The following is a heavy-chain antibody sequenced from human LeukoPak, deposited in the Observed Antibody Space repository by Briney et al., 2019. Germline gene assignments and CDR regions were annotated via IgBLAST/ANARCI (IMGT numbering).Heavy chain of an antibody. J-gene: IGHJ3*02. Sequence: APVKVSCKASGYTFTSYGISWVRQAPGQGLEWMGWISAYNGNTNYAQKLQGRVTMTTDTSTSTAYMELRSLRSDDTAVYYCARDRFRYSSGPDAFDIWGQGTMVTVSS. CDR3: ARDRFRYSSGPDAFDI. CDR1: GYTFTSYG. V-gene: IGHV1-18*01. CDR2: ISAYNGNT. D-gene: IGHD6-19*01.